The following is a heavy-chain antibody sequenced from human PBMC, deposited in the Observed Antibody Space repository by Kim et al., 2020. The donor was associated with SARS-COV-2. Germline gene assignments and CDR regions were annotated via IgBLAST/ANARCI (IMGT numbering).Heavy chain of an antibody. V-gene: IGHV3-23*03. Sequence: GGSLRLSCAASGFTFSSYAMSWVRQAPGKGLEWVSVIYSGGSSTYYADSVKGRFTISRDNSKNTLYLQMNSLRAEDTAVYYCAKLWGPAQRDWVDAFDICGQGTMVTVSS. J-gene: IGHJ3*02. CDR3: AKLWGPAQRDWVDAFDI. CDR2: IYSGGSST. CDR1: GFTFSSYA. D-gene: IGHD3-10*01.